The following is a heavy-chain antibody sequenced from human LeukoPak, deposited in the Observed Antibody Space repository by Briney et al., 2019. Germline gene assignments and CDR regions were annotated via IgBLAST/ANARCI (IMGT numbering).Heavy chain of an antibody. D-gene: IGHD3-10*01. Sequence: ASVKVSCKASRYSFSSYGISWVRQAPGQGLEWMGWISPYNDNTNYAQKFQGRVRMTTDKSTTTVYMELRSLRSDDTAVYYCAREGYYHGSGTYSPPRYYGMDVWGQGTTVIVSS. CDR2: ISPYNDNT. CDR3: AREGYYHGSGTYSPPRYYGMDV. V-gene: IGHV1-18*01. CDR1: RYSFSSYG. J-gene: IGHJ6*02.